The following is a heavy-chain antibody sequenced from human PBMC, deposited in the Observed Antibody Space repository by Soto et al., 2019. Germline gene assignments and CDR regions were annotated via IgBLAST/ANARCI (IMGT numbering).Heavy chain of an antibody. D-gene: IGHD3-10*01. V-gene: IGHV1-18*01. CDR2: ISANNGST. CDR3: ARDRQYGSGSYYNANNYYFDY. CDR1: GYTFTSYG. J-gene: IGHJ4*02. Sequence: GASVKVSCKASGYTFTSYGISWVRQAPGQGLEWMGRISANNGSTSYAQKFQGRVTMTRDTSTSTVYMELSSLRSEDTAVYYCARDRQYGSGSYYNANNYYFDYWGQGTLVTVSS.